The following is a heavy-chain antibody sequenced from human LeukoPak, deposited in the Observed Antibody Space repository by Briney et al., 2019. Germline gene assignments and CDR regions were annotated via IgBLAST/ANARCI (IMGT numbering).Heavy chain of an antibody. Sequence: GGSLRLSCVASGFTFSDYWMHWVRRAPGKGLVWVSRINEDGSTTNYADSVKGRSTIFRDNAKNTLYLQMNSLRAEDTAVYYCVRDLGGRSGHWGQGTLVTVSS. CDR2: INEDGSTT. J-gene: IGHJ4*02. CDR3: VRDLGGRSGH. CDR1: GFTFSDYW. V-gene: IGHV3-74*01. D-gene: IGHD1-26*01.